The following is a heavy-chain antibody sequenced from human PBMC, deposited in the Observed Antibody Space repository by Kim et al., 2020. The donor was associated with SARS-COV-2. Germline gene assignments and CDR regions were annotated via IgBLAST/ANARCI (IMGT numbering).Heavy chain of an antibody. Sequence: GGSLRLSCAASGFTFTNDWMNWVRQAPGKGLEWVGRIKSNIHGGTTAYAAPVEGRFTISRDDSKNTLYLEMNSLKTEDTALYYCTTDRPISSGQAFDIWGQGTMVAVSS. CDR3: TTDRPISSGQAFDI. V-gene: IGHV3-15*01. CDR1: GFTFTNDW. CDR2: IKSNIHGGTT. J-gene: IGHJ3*02. D-gene: IGHD6-25*01.